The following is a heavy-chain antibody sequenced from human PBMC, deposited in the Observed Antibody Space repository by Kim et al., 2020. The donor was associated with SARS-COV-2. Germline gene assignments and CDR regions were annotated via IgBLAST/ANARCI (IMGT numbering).Heavy chain of an antibody. J-gene: IGHJ5*02. V-gene: IGHV1-69*13. D-gene: IGHD6-19*01. CDR2: IIPIFGTA. CDR3: ARGKGIAVAGTGGWFDP. Sequence: SVKVSCKASGGTFSSYAISWVRQAPGQGLEWMGGIIPIFGTANYAQKFQGRVTITADESTSTAYIELSSLRSEDTAVYYCARGKGIAVAGTGGWFDPWGQGTLVTVSS. CDR1: GGTFSSYA.